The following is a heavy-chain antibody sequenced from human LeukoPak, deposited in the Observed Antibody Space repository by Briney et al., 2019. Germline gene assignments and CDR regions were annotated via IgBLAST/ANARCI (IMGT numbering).Heavy chain of an antibody. Sequence: PSQTLSLTCTVSGGSVKSGDHYWTWIRQHPGKGLEWIGYTYYSGNTYYNPSLKSRVTISVDTSKNQFSLTLNSVSAADTAVYYCASFGAFDVWGQGTMVTVSS. CDR3: ASFGAFDV. CDR2: TYYSGNT. CDR1: GGSVKSGDHY. V-gene: IGHV4-31*03. D-gene: IGHD2/OR15-2a*01. J-gene: IGHJ3*01.